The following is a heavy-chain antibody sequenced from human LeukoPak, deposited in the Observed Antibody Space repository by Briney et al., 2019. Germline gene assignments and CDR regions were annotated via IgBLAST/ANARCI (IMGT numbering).Heavy chain of an antibody. V-gene: IGHV4-59*08. J-gene: IGHJ4*02. CDR1: GGSVSSYY. Sequence: NPSETLSLTCTVSGGSVSSYYWSWIRQPPGKGLEWIAYISYSGSTNYNPSLKSRVTISVDTSNNQFSLKVSSMTAADTAVYYCARHSRAYGSSSGTYEYWGQGTLVTVSS. CDR3: ARHSRAYGSSSGTYEY. D-gene: IGHD6-6*01. CDR2: ISYSGST.